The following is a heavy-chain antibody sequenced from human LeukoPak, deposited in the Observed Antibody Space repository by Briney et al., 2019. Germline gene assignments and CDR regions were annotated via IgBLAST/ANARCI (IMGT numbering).Heavy chain of an antibody. CDR1: GFTFSSLD. CDR2: IAIAGDT. CDR3: TRGGIGSSWYILDI. Sequence: SGGSLRLFCPASGFTFSSLDMRWVRQATGKGLEWVSGIAIAGDTYYAGSVKGRFTISRETAKNTLYLQMNNLGAGDTAVYYFTRGGIGSSWYILDIWGQGTMVTVSS. J-gene: IGHJ3*02. D-gene: IGHD6-13*01. V-gene: IGHV3-13*01.